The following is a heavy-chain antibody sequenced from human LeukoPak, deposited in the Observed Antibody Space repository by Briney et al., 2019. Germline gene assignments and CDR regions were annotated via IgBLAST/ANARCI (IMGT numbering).Heavy chain of an antibody. V-gene: IGHV4-59*01. CDR2: IYYSGST. Sequence: SETLSLTCTVSGGSISSYYWSWIRQPPGQGLEWIGYIYYSGSTNYNPSLKSRVTISVDTSKNQFSLKLSSVTAADTAVYYCARVRLSTGGFQLLRAALENAFDIWGQGTMVTVSS. CDR1: GGSISSYY. J-gene: IGHJ3*02. CDR3: ARVRLSTGGFQLLRAALENAFDI. D-gene: IGHD4-11*01.